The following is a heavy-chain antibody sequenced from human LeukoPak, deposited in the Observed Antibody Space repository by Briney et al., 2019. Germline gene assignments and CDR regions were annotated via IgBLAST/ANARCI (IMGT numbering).Heavy chain of an antibody. CDR2: ISYDGSNK. J-gene: IGHJ4*02. D-gene: IGHD3-9*01. V-gene: IGHV3-30-3*01. Sequence: GGSLRLSCAASGFTFSIYAMHWVRQAAGKGLEWVAVISYDGSNKYYADSVKGRFTISRDNSKNTLFLQMNSLRAEDTAVYYCARDGVLRYFDWLSPPYYFDYWGQGTLVTVSS. CDR1: GFTFSIYA. CDR3: ARDGVLRYFDWLSPPYYFDY.